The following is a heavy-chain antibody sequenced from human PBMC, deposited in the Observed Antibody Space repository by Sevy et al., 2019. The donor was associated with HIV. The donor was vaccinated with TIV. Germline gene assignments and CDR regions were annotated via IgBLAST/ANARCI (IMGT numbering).Heavy chain of an antibody. V-gene: IGHV3-30*18. Sequence: GGSLRLSCAASGFTFSSYGMHWVRQAPGKGLEWVAVISYDGSNKYYADSVKGRFTISRDNSKNTLYLQMNSLRAEDTAVYYCAKWNHHEGAFDIWGQGTMVTVS. J-gene: IGHJ3*02. D-gene: IGHD1-1*01. CDR3: AKWNHHEGAFDI. CDR1: GFTFSSYG. CDR2: ISYDGSNK.